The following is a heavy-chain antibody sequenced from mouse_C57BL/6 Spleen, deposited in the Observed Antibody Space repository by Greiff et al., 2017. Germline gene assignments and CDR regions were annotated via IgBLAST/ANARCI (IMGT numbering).Heavy chain of an antibody. V-gene: IGHV1-61*01. CDR2: IYPSDSKT. CDR1: GYTFTSYW. J-gene: IGHJ3*01. CDR3: ASSGGGRVAD. Sequence: VQLQQPGAELVKPGSSVKLSCKASGYTFTSYWMDWVKQRPGQGLEWIGNIYPSDSKTHYNQKFKDKATVTVAKSSSTAYMQLSSLTSECSAVYYCASSGGGRVADWGQGTLVTVSA. D-gene: IGHD3-1*01.